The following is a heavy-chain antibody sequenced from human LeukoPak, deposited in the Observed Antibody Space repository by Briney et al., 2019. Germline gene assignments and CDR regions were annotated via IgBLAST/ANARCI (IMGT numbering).Heavy chain of an antibody. D-gene: IGHD3-10*01. CDR1: GGSFSGYY. V-gene: IGHV4-34*01. J-gene: IGHJ5*02. CDR2: INHSGST. CDR3: ARAPMVRGVIITYNWFDP. Sequence: SETLSLTCAVYGGSFSGYYWSWIRQPPGKGLEWIGEINHSGSTNYNPSLRSRVTISVDTSKNQFSLKLTSVTAADTAVYYCARAPMVRGVIITYNWFDPWGQGTLVTVSS.